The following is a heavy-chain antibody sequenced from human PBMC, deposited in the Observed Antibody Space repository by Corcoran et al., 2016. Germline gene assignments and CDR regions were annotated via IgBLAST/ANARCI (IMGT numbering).Heavy chain of an antibody. CDR2: IYPGDSDT. J-gene: IGHJ6*02. Sequence: EVQLVQSGAEVKKPGESLKISCKGSGYSFTSYWSGWVRQMPGKGLEWMGIIYPGDSDTRYSPSFQGQVTISADKSISTAYLQWSSLKASDTAMYYCARLPMIPYYYYVIDVWGQGTTVTVSS. D-gene: IGHD3-16*01. CDR1: GYSFTSYW. V-gene: IGHV5-51*01. CDR3: ARLPMIPYYYYVIDV.